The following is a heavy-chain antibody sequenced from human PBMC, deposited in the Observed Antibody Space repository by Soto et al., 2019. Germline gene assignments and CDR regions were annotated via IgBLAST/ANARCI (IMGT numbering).Heavy chain of an antibody. CDR2: ISSSRSYI. CDR3: AREGYNWNYKGDY. CDR1: GFTFSSYS. Sequence: EVQLVESGGGLVQPGGSLRLSCAASGFTFSSYSMNWVRQAPGKGLAWVSSISSSRSYIYYVDSVEGRFTISRDNAQNPLYLQMNRLRAEDTAVYYCAREGYNWNYKGDYWGQGTLVTVSS. D-gene: IGHD1-7*01. J-gene: IGHJ4*02. V-gene: IGHV3-21*01.